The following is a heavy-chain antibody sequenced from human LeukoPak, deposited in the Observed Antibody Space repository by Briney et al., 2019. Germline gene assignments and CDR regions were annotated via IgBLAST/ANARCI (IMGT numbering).Heavy chain of an antibody. J-gene: IGHJ4*02. D-gene: IGHD2-2*01. CDR2: ISGNNDNP. CDR1: GYTFTGYY. V-gene: IGHV1-18*04. Sequence: ASVKVSCKASGYTFTGYYMHWVQQAPGQGLEWMGWISGNNDNPNYGQKFQGRFTVTTDSSTSTAYMELRNLRFDDTAVYYCARDGTSTDDYWGQGTLVTVSS. CDR3: ARDGTSTDDY.